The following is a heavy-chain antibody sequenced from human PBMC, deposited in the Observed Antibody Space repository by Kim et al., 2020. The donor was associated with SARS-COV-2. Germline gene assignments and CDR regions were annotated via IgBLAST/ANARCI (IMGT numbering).Heavy chain of an antibody. Sequence: GGSLRLSCVASGFTLNTYWINWVRQAPGKGLVWVSRINTGGSSTHYADSVKGRFTMSRDNAENTVILQMHSLRAEDTAVYYCARGMFASGFDVWGQWTTVTISS. D-gene: IGHD3-10*02. J-gene: IGHJ6*02. V-gene: IGHV3-74*01. CDR3: ARGMFASGFDV. CDR2: INTGGSST. CDR1: GFTLNTYW.